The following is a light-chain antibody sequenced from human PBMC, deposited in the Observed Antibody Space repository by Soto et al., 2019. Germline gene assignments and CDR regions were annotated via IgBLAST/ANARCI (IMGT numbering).Light chain of an antibody. J-gene: IGKJ5*01. CDR3: QQYGSSPT. V-gene: IGKV3-20*01. CDR1: QSVSSSY. CDR2: GAS. Sequence: EIVLTQSPGTLSLSPGERATLSCRASQSVSSSYLAWYQQKPGQAPRLLIYGASSRATGIPDRFSGSGSGKDFTLTISRLEHDDFAVYYCQQYGSSPTFGQGTRLEMK.